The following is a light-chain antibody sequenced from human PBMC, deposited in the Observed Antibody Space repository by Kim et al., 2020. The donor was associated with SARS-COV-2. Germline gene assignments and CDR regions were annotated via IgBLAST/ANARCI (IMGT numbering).Light chain of an antibody. Sequence: GQRVTVACSGATANRWSIEVSCTQQIPATAPKLLMYDATQRPSGIPDRFSASKSGTSATLGITGLQTGDEAVYYCATWDGSLGAGVFGGGTQLTVL. CDR3: ATWDGSLGAGV. CDR2: DAT. V-gene: IGLV1-51*01. J-gene: IGLJ2*01. CDR1: TANRWSIE.